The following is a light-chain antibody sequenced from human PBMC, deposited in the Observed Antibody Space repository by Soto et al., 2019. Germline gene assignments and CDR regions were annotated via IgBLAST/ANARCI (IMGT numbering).Light chain of an antibody. CDR3: QQSYSTPLT. J-gene: IGKJ4*01. CDR2: AAS. V-gene: IGKV1-39*01. CDR1: QSIDTY. Sequence: DLPMTQSPSSLSASVGDRVTIPCRASQSIDTYLNWYQQKPGKAPKLLIYAASSLQSGVPSRFSGSGSGTAFTLTISNLQPEDFATYFCQQSYSTPLTFGGGTKVDI.